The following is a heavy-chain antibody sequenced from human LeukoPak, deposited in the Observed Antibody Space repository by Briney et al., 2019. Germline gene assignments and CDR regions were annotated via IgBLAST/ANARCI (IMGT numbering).Heavy chain of an antibody. CDR1: GGSFSGYY. V-gene: IGHV4-34*01. D-gene: IGHD5-12*01. CDR2: INHSGST. Sequence: PSETLSLTCAVYGGSFSGYYWSWIRQPPGKGLEWIGEINHSGSTNYNPSLKSRVTISVDTSKNQFSLQLNSVTPEDTAVYYCARDLGYSGYDGVVFDYWGQGTLVTVSS. J-gene: IGHJ4*02. CDR3: ARDLGYSGYDGVVFDY.